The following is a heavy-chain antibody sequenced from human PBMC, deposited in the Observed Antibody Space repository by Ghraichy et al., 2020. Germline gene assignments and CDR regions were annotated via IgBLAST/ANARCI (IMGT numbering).Heavy chain of an antibody. CDR3: ARGEGNFGGVSPSYYHDYMDV. Sequence: SQTLSLTCTISGDSVTSNSATWNWISQSPSRGLEWLGRTYYRSKWYNDYAVSVKSRITINTDTSENQFSLQLNSVTPEDAAVYYCARGEGNFGGVSPSYYHDYMDVWGKGTTVTVAS. CDR2: TYYRSKWYN. V-gene: IGHV6-1*01. D-gene: IGHD1-7*01. J-gene: IGHJ6*03. CDR1: GDSVTSNSAT.